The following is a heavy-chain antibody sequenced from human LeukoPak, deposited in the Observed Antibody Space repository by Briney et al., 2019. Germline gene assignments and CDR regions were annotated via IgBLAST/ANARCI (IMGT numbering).Heavy chain of an antibody. D-gene: IGHD5-18*01. Sequence: SVKVSCKASGGTFSSYAISWVRQAPGQGLEWMGGIIPIFGTANYAQKFQGRVTITADESTSTAYMELSSLRSEDTAVYYCARVVFPDDTAEFDYWGQGTLVTVSS. CDR3: ARVVFPDDTAEFDY. CDR2: IIPIFGTA. V-gene: IGHV1-69*13. CDR1: GGTFSSYA. J-gene: IGHJ4*02.